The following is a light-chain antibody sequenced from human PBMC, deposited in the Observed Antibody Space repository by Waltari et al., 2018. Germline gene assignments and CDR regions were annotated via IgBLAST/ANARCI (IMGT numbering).Light chain of an antibody. CDR3: QSFDSSHVV. V-gene: IGLV6-57*03. J-gene: IGLJ2*01. CDR1: SGNIATNY. CDR2: ENN. Sequence: FMLTQPHSVSESPGKTVTISCTRSSGNIATNYVQWYQQRPGSAPTKVIYENNQRPSGVPDRFSCSIDSSSNPASLIISGLKAEDEADYYCQSFDSSHVVFGGGTKLTVL.